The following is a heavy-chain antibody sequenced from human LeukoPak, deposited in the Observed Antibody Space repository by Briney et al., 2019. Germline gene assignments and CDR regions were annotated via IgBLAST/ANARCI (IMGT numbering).Heavy chain of an antibody. CDR3: ARALVGATPGNYFDY. J-gene: IGHJ4*02. Sequence: GGSLRLSCAASGFTVSSNYMSWVRQAPGKGLEWVSVIYSGGSTYYADSVKGRFTISRDNSKNTLYLQMNSLRAEDTAVYYCARALVGATPGNYFDYWGQGTLVTVSS. CDR2: IYSGGST. V-gene: IGHV3-53*01. D-gene: IGHD1-26*01. CDR1: GFTVSSNY.